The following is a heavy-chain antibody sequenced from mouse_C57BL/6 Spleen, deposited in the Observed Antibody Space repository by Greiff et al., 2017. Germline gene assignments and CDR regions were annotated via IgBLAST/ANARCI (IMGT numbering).Heavy chain of an antibody. CDR2: IDPETGGT. J-gene: IGHJ2*01. CDR1: GYTFTDYE. V-gene: IGHV1-15*01. Sequence: SGAELVRPGASVTLSCKASGYTFTDYEMHWVKQTPVHGLEWIGAIDPETGGTAYNQKFKGKAILTADKSSSTAYMELRSLTSEDSAVYYCTRWALAYWGQGTTLTVSS. CDR3: TRWALAY.